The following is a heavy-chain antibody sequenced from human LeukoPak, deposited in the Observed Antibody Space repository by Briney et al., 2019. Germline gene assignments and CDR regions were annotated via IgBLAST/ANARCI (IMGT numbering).Heavy chain of an antibody. CDR2: ISSDTTSI. CDR3: ARDRSRVSDY. CDR1: GFTFSSYS. J-gene: IGHJ4*02. V-gene: IGHV3-21*01. Sequence: GGSLRLSCAASGFTFSSYSMNWVRQAPGKGLEWVSAISSDTTSIYYADSLKGRFTISRDNAKNSLFLQMNSLRAEDTAVYYCARDRSRVSDYWGQGTLVTVSS.